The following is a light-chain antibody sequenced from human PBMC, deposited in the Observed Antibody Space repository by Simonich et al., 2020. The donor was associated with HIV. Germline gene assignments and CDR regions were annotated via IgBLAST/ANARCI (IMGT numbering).Light chain of an antibody. V-gene: IGKV1-5*03. CDR1: QSVSTW. CDR3: QQYNSYWT. J-gene: IGKJ1*01. CDR2: KAS. Sequence: DIQMTQSPSTLSASLGDRVTITCRASQSVSTWVAWYQQKPGKAPKLLIYKASSLESGVPLRFSGSGFGTEFTLTISSLQPDDFATYYCQQYNSYWTFGQGTKVEIK.